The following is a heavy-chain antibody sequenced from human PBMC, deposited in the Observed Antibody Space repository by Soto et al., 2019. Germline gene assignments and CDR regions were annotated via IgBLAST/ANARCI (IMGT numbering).Heavy chain of an antibody. CDR2: ISGSGGST. D-gene: IGHD2-15*01. J-gene: IGHJ4*02. Sequence: GGSLRLSCAASGFTFSSYAMSWVRQAPGKGLEWVSAISGSGGSTYYADSVKGRFTISRDNSKNTLYLQMNSLGAEDTAVYYCAKDHVVVVAATPGYWGQGTLVTVSS. CDR3: AKDHVVVVAATPGY. V-gene: IGHV3-23*01. CDR1: GFTFSSYA.